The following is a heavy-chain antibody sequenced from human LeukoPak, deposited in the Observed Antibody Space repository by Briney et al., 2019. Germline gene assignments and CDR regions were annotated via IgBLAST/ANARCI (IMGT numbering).Heavy chain of an antibody. V-gene: IGHV4-59*08. CDR1: GGSITSYY. CDR3: ARSAVAAAGPYNWFDP. Sequence: ASETLSLTCTVSGGSITSYYWSWNRQPPGKGLEWIGYIYYSGSTNYNPSLKSRVTISVDTSKTQFSLKLSSVTAADTAVYYCARSAVAAAGPYNWFDPWGQGTLVTVSS. CDR2: IYYSGST. J-gene: IGHJ5*02. D-gene: IGHD6-13*01.